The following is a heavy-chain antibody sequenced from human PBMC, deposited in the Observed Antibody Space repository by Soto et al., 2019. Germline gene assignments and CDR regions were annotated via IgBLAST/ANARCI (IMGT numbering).Heavy chain of an antibody. CDR1: GLSFSGYS. Sequence: SETLCLTCAVSGLSFSGYSWSWIRQPPGKGLEWIGEINHSGSTIYNPSLKSRATISIDASENQLSLKLSSVTAADTAVYYCAKIRRDSLRGMAVWGQRTTDIVSS. CDR2: INHSGST. V-gene: IGHV4-34*01. D-gene: IGHD3-16*01. J-gene: IGHJ6*02. CDR3: AKIRRDSLRGMAV.